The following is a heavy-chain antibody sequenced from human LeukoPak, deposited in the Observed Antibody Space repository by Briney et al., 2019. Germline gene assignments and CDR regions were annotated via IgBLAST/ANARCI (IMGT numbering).Heavy chain of an antibody. D-gene: IGHD4-23*01. CDR3: ARLGTVVTPGGFDP. CDR1: GYSFTSYS. V-gene: IGHV5-51*01. J-gene: IGHJ5*02. Sequence: GESLKLSCKGSGYSFTSYSIRWVRQMPGKGLECMGVIYPDESDTSYSPSLQGQFTISADKSISPAYLQWSSLRAADTAMYYCARLGTVVTPGGFDPWGQGTLVTVSS. CDR2: IYPDESDT.